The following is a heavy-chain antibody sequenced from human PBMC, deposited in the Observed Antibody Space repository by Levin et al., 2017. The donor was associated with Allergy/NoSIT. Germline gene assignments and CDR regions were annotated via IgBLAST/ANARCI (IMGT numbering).Heavy chain of an antibody. CDR2: IYTRGST. J-gene: IGHJ6*02. Sequence: SCTVSGGSISSYYWSWIRQPAGKGLEWIGRIYTRGSTNYNPSLKSRVTMSVDTSKKQFSLKLSSVTAADTAVYYCASSITVSYYYYGMDVWGQGTTVTVSS. V-gene: IGHV4-4*07. CDR3: ASSITVSYYYYGMDV. CDR1: GGSISSYY. D-gene: IGHD4-17*01.